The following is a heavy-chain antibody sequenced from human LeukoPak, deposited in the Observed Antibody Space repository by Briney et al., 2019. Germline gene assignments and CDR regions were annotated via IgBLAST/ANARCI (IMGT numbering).Heavy chain of an antibody. D-gene: IGHD3-10*01. J-gene: IGHJ4*02. CDR3: VRHAVLLWFGELLC. CDR2: IYYSGST. V-gene: IGHV4-39*01. CDR1: GGSISSSSYY. Sequence: PSETLSLTCTVSGGSISSSSYYWGWIRQPPGKGLEWIGSIYYSGSTYYNPSLKSRVTISVDTSKNQFSLKLSSVTAADTAVYYCVRHAVLLWFGELLCWGQGTLVTVSS.